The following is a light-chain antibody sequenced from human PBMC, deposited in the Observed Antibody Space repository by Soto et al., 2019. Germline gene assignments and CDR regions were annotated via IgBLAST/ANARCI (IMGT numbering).Light chain of an antibody. Sequence: EIVLTQSPGTLSLSPGERATLSCRASQSVSSSYLAWYQQKPGQAPRLLIYGASSRATGIPDRFSGSGSGTDFTLTISSLEPEDFATYYCQQVNNYPLTFGGGTKVEIK. CDR1: QSVSSSY. CDR3: QQVNNYPLT. J-gene: IGKJ4*01. CDR2: GAS. V-gene: IGKV3-20*01.